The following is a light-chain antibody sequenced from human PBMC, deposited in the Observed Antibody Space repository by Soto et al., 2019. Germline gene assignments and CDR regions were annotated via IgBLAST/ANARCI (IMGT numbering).Light chain of an antibody. J-gene: IGKJ5*01. CDR1: QSVRSS. CDR2: DAS. CDR3: QQRSDWPRIT. Sequence: EIVLTQSPATLSLSPGERATLSCRASQSVRSSLGWYQQKPGQPPRLLIYDASNRATGIPARFSGSGSGTDFTLTISSLEPEDFAIYFCQQRSDWPRITFGQGTRLEIK. V-gene: IGKV3-11*01.